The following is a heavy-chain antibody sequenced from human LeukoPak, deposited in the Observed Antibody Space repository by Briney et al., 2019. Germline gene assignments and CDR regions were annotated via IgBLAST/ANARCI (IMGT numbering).Heavy chain of an antibody. CDR2: IYSGGST. J-gene: IGHJ4*02. CDR1: GFTVSSDY. CDR3: ARQNSGWYFDY. D-gene: IGHD6-19*01. V-gene: IGHV3-53*01. Sequence: GGSLRLSCAASGFTVSSDYMSWVRQAPGKGLEWVSAIYSGGSTYYADSVKGRFTISRDNSKNTPYLQMNSLRAEDTAVYYCARQNSGWYFDYWGQGTLVTVSS.